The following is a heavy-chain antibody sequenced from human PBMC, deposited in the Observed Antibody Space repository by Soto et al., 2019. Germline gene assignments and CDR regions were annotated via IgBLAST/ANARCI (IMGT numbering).Heavy chain of an antibody. Sequence: TLSLTCTVSGGSISSYYWSWIRQPPGKGLEWIGYIYYSGSTNYNPSLKSRVTISVDTSKNQFPLKLSSVTAADTAVYYCARDEKSVDYWGQGTLVTVSS. CDR2: IYYSGST. J-gene: IGHJ4*02. V-gene: IGHV4-59*01. D-gene: IGHD4-17*01. CDR1: GGSISSYY. CDR3: ARDEKSVDY.